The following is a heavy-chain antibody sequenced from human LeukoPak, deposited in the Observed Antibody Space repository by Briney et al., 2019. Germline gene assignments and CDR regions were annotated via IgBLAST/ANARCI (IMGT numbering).Heavy chain of an antibody. Sequence: GASVKVSCTASGYTFTSYAMHWVRQAPGQRLEWMGWINAGNGNTKYSQKFQGRVTITRDTSASTAYMELSSLRSEDTAVYYCARVRLGLAYCGGDCYSFDYWGQGTLVTVSS. V-gene: IGHV1-3*01. J-gene: IGHJ4*02. CDR3: ARVRLGLAYCGGDCYSFDY. CDR1: GYTFTSYA. D-gene: IGHD2-21*02. CDR2: INAGNGNT.